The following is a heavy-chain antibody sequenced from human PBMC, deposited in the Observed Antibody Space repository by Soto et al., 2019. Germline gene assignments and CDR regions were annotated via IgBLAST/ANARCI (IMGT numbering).Heavy chain of an antibody. Sequence: PGESLKISCNGSGYSFTSYWISWVRQMPGKGLEWMGRIDPSDSYTNYSPSFQGHVTISADKSISTAYLQWSSLKASDTAMYYCARHLSPVYYYDSSGYWSWFDPWGQGTPVTFYS. CDR2: IDPSDSYT. D-gene: IGHD3-22*01. CDR3: ARHLSPVYYYDSSGYWSWFDP. J-gene: IGHJ5*02. CDR1: GYSFTSYW. V-gene: IGHV5-10-1*01.